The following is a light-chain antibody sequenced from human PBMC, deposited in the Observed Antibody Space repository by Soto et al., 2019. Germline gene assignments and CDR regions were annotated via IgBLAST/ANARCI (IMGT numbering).Light chain of an antibody. Sequence: EIVLTQSPGTLSLSPGERATLSCRANQSVSSSYLAWYQQKPGQAPRLLIYGASSRATGIPDRFSGSGSGTDFTLTISRLEPEDFAVYYCQQYGSSSGLTFGPGTKVDIK. CDR1: QSVSSSY. J-gene: IGKJ3*01. CDR3: QQYGSSSGLT. V-gene: IGKV3-20*01. CDR2: GAS.